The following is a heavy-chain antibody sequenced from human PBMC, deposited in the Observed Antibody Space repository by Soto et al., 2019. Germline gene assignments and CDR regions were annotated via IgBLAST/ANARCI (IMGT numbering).Heavy chain of an antibody. CDR1: GYTFTSSC. CDR3: ARNYYDSSAQGHWFDP. D-gene: IGHD3-22*01. J-gene: IGHJ5*02. Sequence: ASAKVTCKDSGYTFTSSCSSWVQQAPRQGLEWMGWVSAYNGNTKHAQKFQGRVTMTTDTSTRTAYMELRSLRSDDTAVYYCARNYYDSSAQGHWFDPWGQGTLVTISS. CDR2: VSAYNGNT. V-gene: IGHV1-18*01.